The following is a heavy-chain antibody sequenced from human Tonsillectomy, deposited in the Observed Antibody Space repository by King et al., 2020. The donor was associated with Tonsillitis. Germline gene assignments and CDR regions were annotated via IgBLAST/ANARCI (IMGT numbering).Heavy chain of an antibody. D-gene: IGHD1-26*01. V-gene: IGHV4-59*01. Sequence: LQLQESGPGLVKPSETLSLTCTVSGGSISSYYWSWIRHPPGEGLEWIGYIYYGGSTNYNPSLKSRVTISVDTSKNQFSLSLSSVTAADTAVYYCARDLYSGSFDYWGQGTLVTVSS. J-gene: IGHJ4*02. CDR2: IYYGGST. CDR3: ARDLYSGSFDY. CDR1: GGSISSYY.